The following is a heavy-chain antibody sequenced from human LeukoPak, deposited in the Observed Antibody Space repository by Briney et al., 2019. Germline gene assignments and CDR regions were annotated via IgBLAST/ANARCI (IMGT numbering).Heavy chain of an antibody. CDR1: GGSISSYY. V-gene: IGHV4-59*01. CDR3: AGIGDFWRGYTVDY. J-gene: IGHJ4*02. Sequence: SETLSLTCTVSGGSISSYYWSWIRQPPGKGLEWIGYIYYSGSTNYNPSLKSRVTISVDTSKNQFSLKLSSVTAADTAVYYCAGIGDFWRGYTVDYWGQGTLVTVSS. D-gene: IGHD3-3*01. CDR2: IYYSGST.